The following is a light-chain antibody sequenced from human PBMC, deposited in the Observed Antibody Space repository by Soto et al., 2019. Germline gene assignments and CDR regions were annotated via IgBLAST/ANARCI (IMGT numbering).Light chain of an antibody. V-gene: IGKV3-15*01. J-gene: IGKJ4*01. CDR1: QSVSNN. CDR2: GAF. CDR3: QQYNNWS. Sequence: EIVMTQSPATLSVSPGERATLSCRASQSVSNNLAWYQQKPGQAPRLLIYGAFTRATGIPARFSGSGSGTEFTLTISSLQSEDFAVYYCQQYNNWSFGGGTKVEIK.